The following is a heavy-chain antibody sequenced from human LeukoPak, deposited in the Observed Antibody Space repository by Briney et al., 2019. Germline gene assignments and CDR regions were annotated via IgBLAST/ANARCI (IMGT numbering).Heavy chain of an antibody. CDR3: AKDLGKTSRYYPDF. Sequence: GGSLRLSCAASGFTFSNYAMSWVRQAPGKGLEWVSLISSGDSTFYADSVKGRFTISRDNSKRTLYLQMNSLRAADTAVYYCAKDLGKTSRYYPDFWAQGTLVTVSS. CDR2: ISSGDST. J-gene: IGHJ4*02. CDR1: GFTFSNYA. V-gene: IGHV3-23*01.